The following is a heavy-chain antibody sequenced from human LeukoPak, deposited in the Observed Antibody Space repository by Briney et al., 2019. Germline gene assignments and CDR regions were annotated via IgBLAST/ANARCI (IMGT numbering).Heavy chain of an antibody. J-gene: IGHJ6*04. CDR3: ARGGYDLFYYYYYGMDV. V-gene: IGHV1-69*13. CDR1: GGTFSSYV. CDR2: IIPIFGTA. Sequence: SVKVSCKASGGTFSSYVISWVRQAPGQGLEWMGGIIPIFGTANYAQKFQGRVTITADESTSTDYMELSSLRSEDTAVYYCARGGYDLFYYYYYGMDVWGKGTTVTVSS. D-gene: IGHD5-12*01.